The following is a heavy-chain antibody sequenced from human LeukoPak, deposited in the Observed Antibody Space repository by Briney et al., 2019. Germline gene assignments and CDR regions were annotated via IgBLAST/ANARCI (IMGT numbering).Heavy chain of an antibody. J-gene: IGHJ4*02. CDR1: GFTFSSYE. D-gene: IGHD3-22*01. CDR3: ARDGEFYYDSSSY. V-gene: IGHV3-48*03. Sequence: GGSLRLSCAASGFTFSSYEMNWVRQAPGKGLEWVSYISSSGSTIYYADSVKGRFTISRDNAKNSLYLQMNSLRAEDTAVYYCARDGEFYYDSSSYWGQGSLVTVSS. CDR2: ISSSGSTI.